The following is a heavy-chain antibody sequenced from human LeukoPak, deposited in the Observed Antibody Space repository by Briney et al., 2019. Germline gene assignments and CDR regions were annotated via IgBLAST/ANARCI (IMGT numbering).Heavy chain of an antibody. CDR1: GFTFTNYA. CDR3: ARDLERRGEHIDY. V-gene: IGHV3-23*01. J-gene: IGHJ4*02. Sequence: KAGGSLRLSCVASGFTFTNYAMTWVRQAPGKGLEWVSGIRDRDDNTYYADSVKGRFTISRDNSKNTLYLQMNSLRAEDTAVYYCARDLERRGEHIDYWGQGTLVTVSS. D-gene: IGHD3-16*01. CDR2: IRDRDDNT.